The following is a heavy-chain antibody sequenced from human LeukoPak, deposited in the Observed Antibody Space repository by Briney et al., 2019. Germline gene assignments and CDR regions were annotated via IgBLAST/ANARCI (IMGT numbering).Heavy chain of an antibody. CDR1: GFTVSSNY. CDR2: IYSGGST. V-gene: IGHV3-66*02. CDR3: ARVGFSNWWFDP. J-gene: IGHJ5*02. Sequence: GGSLRLSCAASGFTVSSNYMSWVRQAPGKGLERVSVIYSGGSTYYADSVKGRFTISRDNSKNTLYLRMNSLRAEDTAVYYCARVGFSNWWFDPWGQGTLVTVSS. D-gene: IGHD4-11*01.